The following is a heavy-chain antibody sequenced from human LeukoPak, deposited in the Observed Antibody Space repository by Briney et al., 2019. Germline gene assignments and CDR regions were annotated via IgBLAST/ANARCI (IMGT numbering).Heavy chain of an antibody. CDR2: ISYDGSNK. Sequence: GGSLRLSCAASGFTFSSYGMHWVRQAPGKGLEWVAVISYDGSNKYYADSVKGRFTISRDNSKNTLYLQMNSLRAEDTAVYYGAKDAAMVPIDYYMDVWGKGTTVTVSS. D-gene: IGHD3-10*01. CDR1: GFTFSSYG. CDR3: AKDAAMVPIDYYMDV. V-gene: IGHV3-30*18. J-gene: IGHJ6*03.